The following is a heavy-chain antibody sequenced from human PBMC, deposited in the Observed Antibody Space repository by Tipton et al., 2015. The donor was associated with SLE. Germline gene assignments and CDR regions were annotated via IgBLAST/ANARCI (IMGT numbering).Heavy chain of an antibody. V-gene: IGHV4-39*07. CDR2: IYYRGTT. D-gene: IGHD3-22*01. Sequence: TLSLTCTVSGGSISSSSYYWGWIRQPPGKGLEWIGSIYYRGTTYYNPSLKSRVTISVDTSKNQFSLKLSSVTAADTAVYYCARILSPFYYDSTRGSPDIWGQGTMVTVSS. CDR3: ARILSPFYYDSTRGSPDI. CDR1: GGSISSSSYY. J-gene: IGHJ3*02.